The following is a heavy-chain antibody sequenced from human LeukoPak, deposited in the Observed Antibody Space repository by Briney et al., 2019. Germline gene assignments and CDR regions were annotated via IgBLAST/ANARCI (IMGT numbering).Heavy chain of an antibody. CDR3: ARGRSSDGH. CDR1: GGSFSGYY. V-gene: IGHV4-34*01. D-gene: IGHD6-19*01. Sequence: PSETLSLTCAVYGGSFSGYYWSWIRQPPGKGLEWIGEINHSGSTNYNASLKSRVTISVDTSKNQFSLKLSSVTAADTAVYYCARGRSSDGHWGQGTLVTVSS. CDR2: INHSGST. J-gene: IGHJ4*02.